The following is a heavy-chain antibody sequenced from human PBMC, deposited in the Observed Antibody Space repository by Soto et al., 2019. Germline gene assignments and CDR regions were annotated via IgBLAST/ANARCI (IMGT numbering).Heavy chain of an antibody. CDR2: IIPIFGTA. CDR3: ARGLAARPRYYYYGMDV. CDR1: GGTFSSYA. D-gene: IGHD6-6*01. J-gene: IGHJ6*02. Sequence: QVQLVQSGAAVKKPGSSVKVSCKASGGTFSSYAISWVRQAPGQGLEWMGGIIPIFGTANYAQKFQGRVTITADKSTSTAYMELSSLRSEDTAVYYCARGLAARPRYYYYGMDVWGQGTTVTDSS. V-gene: IGHV1-69*06.